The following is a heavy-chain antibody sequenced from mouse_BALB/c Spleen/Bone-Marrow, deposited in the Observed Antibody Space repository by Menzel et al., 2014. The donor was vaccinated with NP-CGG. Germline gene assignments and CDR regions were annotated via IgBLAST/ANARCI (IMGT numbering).Heavy chain of an antibody. D-gene: IGHD2-1*01. Sequence: DVKLQESGGGLVQPGGSLKLSCAASGFDFSRYWMSWVRQAPGKGLEWIGEINPDSSTINYTPSLKDKFIISRDNAKNTLYLQRSKVRSEDTALYYCARQGYYGKGDYWGQGTTLTVSS. V-gene: IGHV4-1*02. CDR1: GFDFSRYW. CDR3: ARQGYYGKGDY. CDR2: INPDSSTI. J-gene: IGHJ2*01.